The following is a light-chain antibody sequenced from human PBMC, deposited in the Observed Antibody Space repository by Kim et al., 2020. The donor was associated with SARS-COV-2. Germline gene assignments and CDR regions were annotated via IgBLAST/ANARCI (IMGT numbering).Light chain of an antibody. V-gene: IGKV3-20*01. J-gene: IGKJ1*01. CDR3: QPYGTSPPWT. CDR2: GAS. Sequence: EIVLTQSPGTLSLSPGERATLSCRASQSVSSNYLAWYQQKPGQAPRLLIFGASSRAAGIPDRFSGSGSGTDFTLTISRLEPEDFAVYFCQPYGTSPPWTFGQGTKVDSK. CDR1: QSVSSNY.